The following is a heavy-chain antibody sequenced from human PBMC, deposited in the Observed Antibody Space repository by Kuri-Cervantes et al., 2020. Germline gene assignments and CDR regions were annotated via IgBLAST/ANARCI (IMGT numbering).Heavy chain of an antibody. D-gene: IGHD1-1*01. CDR2: INHSGST. V-gene: IGHV4-34*01. CDR3: ARGVKERAFDI. CDR1: GGSFSGYY. J-gene: IGHJ3*02. Sequence: SETLSLTCAVYGGSFSGYYWSWIRQPPGKGLEWIGEINHSGSTNYNPSLKSRVTISVDTSKNQFSLKLSSVTAADTAVYYCARGVKERAFDIWGQGTMVTVSS.